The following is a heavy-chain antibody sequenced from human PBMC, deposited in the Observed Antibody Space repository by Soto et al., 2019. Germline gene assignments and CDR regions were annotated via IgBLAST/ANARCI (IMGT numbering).Heavy chain of an antibody. CDR2: ISGNGIAT. D-gene: IGHD3-10*01. Sequence: GGSLRLSCEASEFIFSDHAMSWVRQAPGKGLEWVSAISGNGIATYYADSVKGRFTISRDNSKNTLYLQMNRLRADDTAVYYCARDAIRMVRGPKKWFDPWGQGLLVTVFS. J-gene: IGHJ5*02. V-gene: IGHV3-23*01. CDR1: EFIFSDHA. CDR3: ARDAIRMVRGPKKWFDP.